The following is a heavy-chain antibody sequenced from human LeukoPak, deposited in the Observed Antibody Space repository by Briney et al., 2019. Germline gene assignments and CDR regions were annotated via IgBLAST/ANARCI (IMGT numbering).Heavy chain of an antibody. CDR1: GYTFIGYS. CDR2: ISTNTGNP. Sequence: GASVKVSCKTSGYTFIGYSINWLRQAPGQGLEWMGWISTNTGNPTYAQGFTGRFVFSLDTSVSTAYLQISSLKAEDTAMYYCARDAATINFDSWGQGTLVTVSS. V-gene: IGHV7-4-1*02. J-gene: IGHJ4*02. D-gene: IGHD5-24*01. CDR3: ARDAATINFDS.